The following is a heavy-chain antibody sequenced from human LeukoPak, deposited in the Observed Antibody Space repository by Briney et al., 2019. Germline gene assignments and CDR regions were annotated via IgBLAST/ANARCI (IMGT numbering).Heavy chain of an antibody. CDR1: GGSISSSSYY. CDR3: AMLGYFDWKCDY. D-gene: IGHD3-9*01. CDR2: IYYSGTS. Sequence: SETLSLTCTVSGGSISSSSYYWGWIRQPPGKGLEWIGSIYYSGTSYYNPSISSRATLSVDTSKNQFSLMLSSVTAEATALYFCAMLGYFDWKCDYWGQGTLVTVSS. J-gene: IGHJ4*02. V-gene: IGHV4-39*01.